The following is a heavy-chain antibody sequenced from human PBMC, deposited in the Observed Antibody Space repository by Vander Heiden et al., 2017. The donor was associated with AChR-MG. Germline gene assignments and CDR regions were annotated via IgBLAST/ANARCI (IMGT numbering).Heavy chain of an antibody. V-gene: IGHV1-69*06. CDR3: ASPVNTPYYYYGMDV. J-gene: IGHJ6*02. CDR1: GGTFSSYA. Sequence: QVQLVQSGAEVKKPGSSVKVPCKASGGTFSSYAISWVRQAPGQGLEWMGGIIPIFGTANYAQKFQGSVTITADKSTSTAYMELSSLRSEDTAVYYCASPVNTPYYYYGMDVWGQGTTVTVS. D-gene: IGHD4-17*01. CDR2: IIPIFGTA.